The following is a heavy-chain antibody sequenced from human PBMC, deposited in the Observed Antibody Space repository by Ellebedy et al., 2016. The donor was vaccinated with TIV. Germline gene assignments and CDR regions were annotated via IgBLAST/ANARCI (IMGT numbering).Heavy chain of an antibody. CDR3: ARFSGYDY. CDR1: GFTFGSYW. J-gene: IGHJ4*02. Sequence: PGGSLRLSCAASGFTFGSYWMNWVRQAPGKGLECVANINQDGSEKYYVDSVKGRFTISRDNAKNSLCLQMNSLRAEDTAVYYCARFSGYDYWGQGTLVTVSS. CDR2: INQDGSEK. D-gene: IGHD5-12*01. V-gene: IGHV3-7*03.